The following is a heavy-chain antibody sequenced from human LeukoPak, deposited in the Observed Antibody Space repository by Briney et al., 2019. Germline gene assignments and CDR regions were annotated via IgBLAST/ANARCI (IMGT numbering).Heavy chain of an antibody. CDR1: GFTFSNYA. CDR2: ISSNGGST. V-gene: IGHV3-64*01. J-gene: IGHJ4*02. D-gene: IGHD6-13*01. Sequence: GGSLRLSCAASGFTFSNYAMHWVRQAPGKGLEYVSAISSNGGSTYFANSVRGRFTISRDNSKNTLYLQMGSLRAEDMAVYYCARDTAAAGTEYYFDYWGQGTLVTVSS. CDR3: ARDTAAAGTEYYFDY.